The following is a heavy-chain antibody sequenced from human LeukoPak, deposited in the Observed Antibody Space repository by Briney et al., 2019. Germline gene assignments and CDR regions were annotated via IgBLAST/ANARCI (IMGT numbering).Heavy chain of an antibody. Sequence: PSETLSLTCTVSGCSISSGSYCWSWLRQPAGKGLEWIGRIYTSGSTNCNPSLKSRVTISVDTSKNQFSLKLSSVTAADTAVYYCAILGGDCSSTRCPIDYWGQGTLVTVSS. D-gene: IGHD2-2*01. CDR2: IYTSGST. V-gene: IGHV4-61*02. J-gene: IGHJ4*02. CDR1: GCSISSGSYC. CDR3: AILGGDCSSTRCPIDY.